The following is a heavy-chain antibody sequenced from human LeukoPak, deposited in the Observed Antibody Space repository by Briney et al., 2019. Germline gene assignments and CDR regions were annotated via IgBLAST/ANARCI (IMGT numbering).Heavy chain of an antibody. Sequence: GGSLRLSCAASGFTFSSYAMHWVRQAPGKGREWVAVISYDGSNKHYADSVKGRFTISRDNAKNTLYLQMNSLRAEDTAVYFCARDLRGSRDYWGQGTLVTVSS. CDR3: ARDLRGSRDY. CDR2: ISYDGSNK. V-gene: IGHV3-30-3*01. J-gene: IGHJ4*02. D-gene: IGHD2-15*01. CDR1: GFTFSSYA.